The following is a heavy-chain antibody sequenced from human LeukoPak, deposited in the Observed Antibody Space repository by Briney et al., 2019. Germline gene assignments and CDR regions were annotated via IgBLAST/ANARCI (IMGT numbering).Heavy chain of an antibody. J-gene: IGHJ4*02. CDR2: INPNSGGT. CDR3: ARDAYSSFLHFDY. Sequence: GASVKVSCKASGYTFTGYYMLWVRQAPGQGLEWMGWINPNSGGTNYAQKFQGRVTMTRDTSISTAYMELSRLRSDDTAVYYCARDAYSSFLHFDYWGQGTLVTVSS. V-gene: IGHV1-2*02. D-gene: IGHD5-12*01. CDR1: GYTFTGYY.